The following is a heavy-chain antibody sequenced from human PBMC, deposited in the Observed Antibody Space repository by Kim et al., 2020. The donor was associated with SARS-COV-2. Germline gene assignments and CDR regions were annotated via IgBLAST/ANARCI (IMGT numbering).Heavy chain of an antibody. CDR3: AKDIYSTSGGMDV. Sequence: GGSLRLSCAASGFTFDDYAMHWVRQAPGKGLEWVSGISWNSGSIGYADSVKGRFTISRDNAKNSLYLQMNSLRAEDTALYYCAKDIYSTSGGMDVGGQGTTVTVSS. CDR1: GFTFDDYA. J-gene: IGHJ6*02. CDR2: ISWNSGSI. D-gene: IGHD6-6*01. V-gene: IGHV3-9*01.